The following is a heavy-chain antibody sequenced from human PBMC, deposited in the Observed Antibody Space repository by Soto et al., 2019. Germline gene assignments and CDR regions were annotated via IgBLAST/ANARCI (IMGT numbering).Heavy chain of an antibody. J-gene: IGHJ6*03. V-gene: IGHV1-69*13. D-gene: IGHD2-2*01. Sequence: ASVKVSCKASGGTFTSYAISWVRQAPGQGLEWMGGIIPIFGTTNYAQKFQGRVTITADESTSTAYMELSSLRSEDTAVEYCSSDKDIVGVPAAKEYYYYYMDVWGKGTTVTVSS. CDR2: IIPIFGTT. CDR3: SSDKDIVGVPAAKEYYYYYMDV. CDR1: GGTFTSYA.